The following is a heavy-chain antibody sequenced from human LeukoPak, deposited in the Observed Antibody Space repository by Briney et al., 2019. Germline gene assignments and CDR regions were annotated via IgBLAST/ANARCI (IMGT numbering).Heavy chain of an antibody. CDR3: AREDGSYLYYYYYGMDV. CDR1: GFTFSSYG. J-gene: IGHJ6*02. CDR2: ISYDGSNK. Sequence: PGGSLRLSCAASGFTFSSYGMHWVRQAPGKGLEWVAVISYDGSNKYYADSVKGRFTISRDNSKNTLYLQMNSLRAEDTAVYYCAREDGSYLYYYYYGMDVWGQGTTVTVSS. V-gene: IGHV3-30*03. D-gene: IGHD1-26*01.